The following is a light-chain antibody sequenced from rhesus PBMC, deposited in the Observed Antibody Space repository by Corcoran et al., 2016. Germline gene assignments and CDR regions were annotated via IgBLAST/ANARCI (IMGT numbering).Light chain of an antibody. V-gene: IGLV2-38*01. J-gene: IGLJ1*01. CDR2: EVS. CDR3: GSYRSGSTYI. CDR1: SSDIGGYNG. Sequence: QSALTQPPSVSKSLGQSVTLSCTGTSSDIGGYNGVSWYQQHPGTAPRLLIYEVSKRPSGVSDRFSGSKSGNTASLTISGLQAEDEADYYCGSYRSGSTYIFGAGTRLTVL.